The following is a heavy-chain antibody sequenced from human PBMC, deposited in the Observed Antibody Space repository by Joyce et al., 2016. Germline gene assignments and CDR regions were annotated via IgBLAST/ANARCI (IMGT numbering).Heavy chain of an antibody. CDR1: GFTFSSYA. J-gene: IGHJ6*03. V-gene: IGHV3-23*01. D-gene: IGHD6-6*01. CDR3: AKVAEGSAVYFYYMDV. Sequence: EVQLLESGGGLVQPAGSLRLSCAASGFTFSSYAMSWVRQAPGKGRGWVSVISGSGGSIYDADSVKGRFTFSRDNSKNTLYLQMNSLRAEDTAVYYCAKVAEGSAVYFYYMDVWGKGTTVTVSS. CDR2: ISGSGGSI.